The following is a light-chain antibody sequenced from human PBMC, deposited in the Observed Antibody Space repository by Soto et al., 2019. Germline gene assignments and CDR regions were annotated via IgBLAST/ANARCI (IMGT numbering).Light chain of an antibody. CDR2: YDD. J-gene: IGLJ1*01. CDR3: AAWDDSLNGYV. CDR1: SSNIGNNA. V-gene: IGLV1-36*01. Sequence: QSVLTLPPSVSEAPRQRVTISCSGSSSNIGNNAVNWYQQLPGKAPKLLIYYDDLLPSGVSDRFSGSKSGTSASLAISGLQSGDEADYYCAAWDDSLNGYVFGTGTKVTV.